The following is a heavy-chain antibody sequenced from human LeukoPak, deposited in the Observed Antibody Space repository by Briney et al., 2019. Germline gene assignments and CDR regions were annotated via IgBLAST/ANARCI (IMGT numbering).Heavy chain of an antibody. J-gene: IGHJ4*02. CDR2: ISGYNGNT. Sequence: ASVKVSCKASGYTFTSYGISWVRQAPGQGLEWMGWISGYNGNTNYAQKLQGRVTMTTDTSTSTAYMELRSLRSDDTAVYYCARGDSSGGSCYPMGFDYWGQGTLVTASS. V-gene: IGHV1-18*01. CDR1: GYTFTSYG. CDR3: ARGDSSGGSCYPMGFDY. D-gene: IGHD2-15*01.